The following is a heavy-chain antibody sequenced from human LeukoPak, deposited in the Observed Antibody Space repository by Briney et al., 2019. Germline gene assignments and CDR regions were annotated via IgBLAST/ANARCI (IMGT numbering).Heavy chain of an antibody. V-gene: IGHV4-4*07. CDR2: IYSSGST. CDR1: GGSISGFY. Sequence: SETLSLTCTVSGGSISGFYWSWIRQPAGKGLEWIGRIYSSGSTNYNPSLESRVTMSLGTSNNHFSLKLVSVTAADTAVYYCARQSETYDFDAFDIWGQGKMVTVSS. CDR3: ARQSETYDFDAFDI. J-gene: IGHJ3*02. D-gene: IGHD3/OR15-3a*01.